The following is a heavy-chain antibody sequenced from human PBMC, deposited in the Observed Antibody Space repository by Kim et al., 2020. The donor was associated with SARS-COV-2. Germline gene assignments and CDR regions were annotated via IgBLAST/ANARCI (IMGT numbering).Heavy chain of an antibody. J-gene: IGHJ4*02. CDR3: ARDFTRIAVAGYIGY. CDR2: INAGNGNT. D-gene: IGHD6-19*01. V-gene: IGHV1-3*01. CDR1: GYTFTSYA. Sequence: ASVKVSCKASGYTFTSYAMHWVRQAPGQRLEWMGWINAGNGNTKYSQKFQGRVTITRDTSASTAYMELSSLRSEDTAVYYCARDFTRIAVAGYIGYWGQGTLVTVSS.